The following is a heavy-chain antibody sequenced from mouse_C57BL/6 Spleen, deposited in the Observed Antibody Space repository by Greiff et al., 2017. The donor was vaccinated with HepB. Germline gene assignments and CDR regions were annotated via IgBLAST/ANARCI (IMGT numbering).Heavy chain of an antibody. D-gene: IGHD2-4*01. J-gene: IGHJ3*01. V-gene: IGHV5-4*01. CDR3: AREGDDDDRFAY. CDR2: ISDGGSYT. CDR1: GFTFSSYA. Sequence: EVKLVESGGGLVKPGGSLKLSCAASGFTFSSYAMSWVRQTPEKRLEWVATISDGGSYTNYPDNVKGRFTISSDNAKNNLYLQMSHLTSEDTAMYDCAREGDDDDRFAYWGQGTLVTVSA.